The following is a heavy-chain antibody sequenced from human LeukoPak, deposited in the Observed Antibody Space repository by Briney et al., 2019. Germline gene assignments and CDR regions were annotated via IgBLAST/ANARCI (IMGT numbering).Heavy chain of an antibody. CDR1: GFTFSSYW. Sequence: PGGSLRLSCAASGFTFSSYWMSWVRQAPGKGLEWVANIKQDGSEKYYVDSVKGRFTISRDNAKNSLYLQMNSLRAEDTAVYYCARGGYCSSTSCYRGFYYYYYGMDVWGQGTTVTVSS. CDR3: ARGGYCSSTSCYRGFYYYYYGMDV. J-gene: IGHJ6*02. V-gene: IGHV3-7*03. CDR2: IKQDGSEK. D-gene: IGHD2-2*01.